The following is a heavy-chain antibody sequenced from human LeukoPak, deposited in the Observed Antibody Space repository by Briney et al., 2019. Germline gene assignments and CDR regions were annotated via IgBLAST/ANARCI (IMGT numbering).Heavy chain of an antibody. CDR1: GFTFSFYW. CDR2: IKQDGSEK. J-gene: IGHJ4*02. V-gene: IGHV3-7*01. D-gene: IGHD3-10*01. CDR3: ARDPLNMVRGVITTFDFDY. Sequence: GGSLRLSCAASGFTFSFYWMSWVRQAPGKGPEWVANIKQDGSEKNYVDSVKGRFTVSRDNSKNTLYLQMNSLRAEDTAVYYCARDPLNMVRGVITTFDFDYWGQGTLVTVSS.